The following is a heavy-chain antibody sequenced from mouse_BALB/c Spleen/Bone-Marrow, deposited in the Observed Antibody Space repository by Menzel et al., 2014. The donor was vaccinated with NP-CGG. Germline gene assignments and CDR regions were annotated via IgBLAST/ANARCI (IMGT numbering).Heavy chain of an antibody. J-gene: IGHJ4*01. V-gene: IGHV5-17*02. Sequence: LMESRGGLVQPGGSRKLSCAASGFTFSSFGMHWVRQAPEKGLEWVAYISSGSSTIYYADTVKGRFTISRDNPKNTLFLQMTSLRSEDTAMYYCARWRYGYAMDYWGQGTSVTVSS. CDR1: GFTFSSFG. CDR3: ARWRYGYAMDY. D-gene: IGHD2-14*01. CDR2: ISSGSSTI.